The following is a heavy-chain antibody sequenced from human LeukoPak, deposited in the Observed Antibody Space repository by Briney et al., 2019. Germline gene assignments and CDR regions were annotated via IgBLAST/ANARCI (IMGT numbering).Heavy chain of an antibody. V-gene: IGHV3-48*03. Sequence: GGSLRLSCAASGFTFSSHEMNWVRQAPGKGLEWVSYISSSGSTIYYADSVKGRFTISRDNAKNSLYLQMNSLRAEDTAVYYCAREGGSYRDALDIWGQGTMVTVSS. CDR3: AREGGSYRDALDI. CDR1: GFTFSSHE. CDR2: ISSSGSTI. J-gene: IGHJ3*02. D-gene: IGHD1-26*01.